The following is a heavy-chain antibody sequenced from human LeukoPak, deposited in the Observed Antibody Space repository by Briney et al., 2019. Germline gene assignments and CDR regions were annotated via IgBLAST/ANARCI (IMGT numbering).Heavy chain of an antibody. D-gene: IGHD3-22*01. CDR3: ARGHWETDSSGYSYFDY. Sequence: PSETLSLTCTVSGGSISSYYWSWIRQPPGKGLEWIGYIYYSGSTNYNPSLKSRVTISVDTSKNQFSLKLSSVTAADTTVYYCARGHWETDSSGYSYFDYWGQGTLVTVSS. J-gene: IGHJ4*02. CDR2: IYYSGST. V-gene: IGHV4-59*12. CDR1: GGSISSYY.